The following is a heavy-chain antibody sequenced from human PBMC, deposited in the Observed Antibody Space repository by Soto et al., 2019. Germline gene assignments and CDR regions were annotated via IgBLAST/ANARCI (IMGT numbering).Heavy chain of an antibody. CDR1: GYTFTSYD. CDR2: MNPNSGNT. V-gene: IGHV1-8*01. CDR3: ARGPSYYYDSSGHDAFDI. D-gene: IGHD3-22*01. J-gene: IGHJ3*02. Sequence: ASVKVSCKASGYTFTSYDINWVRQATGQGLEWMGWMNPNSGNTGYAQKFQGRVTMTRNTSISTAYMELSSLRSEDTAVYYCARGPSYYYDSSGHDAFDIWGQGTMVTVSS.